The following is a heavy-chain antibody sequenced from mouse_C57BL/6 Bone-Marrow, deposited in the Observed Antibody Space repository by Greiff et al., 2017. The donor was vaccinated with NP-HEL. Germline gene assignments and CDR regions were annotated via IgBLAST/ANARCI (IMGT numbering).Heavy chain of an antibody. Sequence: QVQLQQPGAKLVRPGSSVKLSCKASGYTFTSYWMHWVKQRPIQGLEWIGNIDPSDSETHYNQKFKDKATLTVDKSSSTAYMQLSSLTSEDSAVYYCARDGGWLLPVAYWGQGTLVTVSA. CDR2: IDPSDSET. CDR1: GYTFTSYW. V-gene: IGHV1-52*01. D-gene: IGHD2-3*01. J-gene: IGHJ3*01. CDR3: ARDGGWLLPVAY.